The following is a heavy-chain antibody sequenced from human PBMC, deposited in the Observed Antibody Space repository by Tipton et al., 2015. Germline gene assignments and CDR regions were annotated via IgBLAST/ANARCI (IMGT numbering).Heavy chain of an antibody. CDR2: ISSSSRYI. V-gene: IGHV3-21*01. CDR3: ARVRQRYYGSGSYGMDV. CDR1: GFMFSSYN. J-gene: IGHJ6*02. Sequence: SLRLSCAASGFMFSSYNMNWVRQAPGKGLEWVSSISSSSRYIYYADSVKGRFTISRDNAQNSLYLQMNSLRAEDTAVYYCARVRQRYYGSGSYGMDVWGQGTTFTVSS. D-gene: IGHD3-10*01.